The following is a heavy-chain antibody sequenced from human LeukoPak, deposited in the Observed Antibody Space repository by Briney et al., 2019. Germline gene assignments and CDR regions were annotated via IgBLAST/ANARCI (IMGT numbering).Heavy chain of an antibody. Sequence: SETLSLTCIVSGGSINRRSHSWGCIRQPPGKGREGTGTIYYRGRTHYNPSLETRLTISGDTSKHQLSLKLPSVTAADPAIYYCAQRLGSGNWIGTWFDPWGQGTLVTVSS. D-gene: IGHD1-1*01. CDR1: GGSINRRSHS. J-gene: IGHJ5*02. CDR3: AQRLGSGNWIGTWFDP. V-gene: IGHV4-39*01. CDR2: IYYRGRT.